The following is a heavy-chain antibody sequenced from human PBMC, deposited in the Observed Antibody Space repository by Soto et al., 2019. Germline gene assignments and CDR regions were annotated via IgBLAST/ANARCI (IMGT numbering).Heavy chain of an antibody. D-gene: IGHD1-26*01. V-gene: IGHV1-18*01. J-gene: IGHJ4*02. Sequence: ASVKVSCKASGYTFLSYGISWVRQAPGQGLEWMGWISAYSGNTDYAQRLQDRITLTTDTSTSTAYMELRSLRSDDTAVYYCARNPSGSSFDYWGQGTLVTVSS. CDR2: ISAYSGNT. CDR1: GYTFLSYG. CDR3: ARNPSGSSFDY.